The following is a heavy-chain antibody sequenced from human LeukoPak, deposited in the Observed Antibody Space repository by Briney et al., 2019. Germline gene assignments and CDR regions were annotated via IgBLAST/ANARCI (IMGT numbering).Heavy chain of an antibody. D-gene: IGHD6-13*01. Sequence: GGSLRLSCSASGFTFSSYAMHWVRQAPGKGLEFVSAISSNGGSTYYADSVKGRFTISRDNSKNTLYLQMNNSRAEDTALYYCAKDRLPDGRWSLDYWGQGTLVTVSS. CDR2: ISSNGGST. CDR1: GFTFSSYA. CDR3: AKDRLPDGRWSLDY. J-gene: IGHJ4*02. V-gene: IGHV3-64*04.